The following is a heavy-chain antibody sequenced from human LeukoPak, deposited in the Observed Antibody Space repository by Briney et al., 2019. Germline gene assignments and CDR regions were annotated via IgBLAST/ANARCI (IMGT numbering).Heavy chain of an antibody. Sequence: SETLSLTCAVYVGSFSGYYWSWVRQPPGKGLEWIGEINHSGSTNYNPSLKSRVTISVDTSKNQFSLKLSSVTAADTAVYYCARSYSYGPYYYYGMDVWGQGTTVTVSS. V-gene: IGHV4-34*01. CDR1: VGSFSGYY. D-gene: IGHD5-18*01. CDR2: INHSGST. CDR3: ARSYSYGPYYYYGMDV. J-gene: IGHJ6*02.